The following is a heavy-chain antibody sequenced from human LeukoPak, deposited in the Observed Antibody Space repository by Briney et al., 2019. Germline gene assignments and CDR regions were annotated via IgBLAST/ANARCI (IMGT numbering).Heavy chain of an antibody. CDR3: ARPYCSGATCYSPPDY. CDR2: INVEGSEK. J-gene: IGHJ4*02. Sequence: PGGSLRLFCAASGFTLSNYWMTWVRQSPGKGLEWVANINVEGSEKYYVDSVKGRFTISRDNTKNSFNLQMSSLRAEDTAVYYCARPYCSGATCYSPPDYWGQGTLVTVSS. D-gene: IGHD2-15*01. CDR1: GFTLSNYW. V-gene: IGHV3-7*01.